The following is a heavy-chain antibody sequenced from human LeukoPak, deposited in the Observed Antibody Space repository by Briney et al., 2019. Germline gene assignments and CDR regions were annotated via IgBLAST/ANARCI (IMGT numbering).Heavy chain of an antibody. CDR3: ARDLHYYDSSVGMDV. J-gene: IGHJ6*02. CDR1: GGSFSGYY. CDR2: INHSGST. D-gene: IGHD3-22*01. V-gene: IGHV4-34*01. Sequence: SETLSLTCAVYGGSFSGYYWSWIRQPPGKGLEWIGEINHSGSTNYNPSLKSRVTISVDTSKNQFSLKLSSVTAADTAVYYCARDLHYYDSSVGMDVWGQGTTVTVSS.